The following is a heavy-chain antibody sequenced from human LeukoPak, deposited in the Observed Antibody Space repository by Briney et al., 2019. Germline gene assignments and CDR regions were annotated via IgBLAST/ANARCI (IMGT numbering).Heavy chain of an antibody. CDR1: GGSFSGYY. V-gene: IGHV4-34*01. CDR2: INHSGST. J-gene: IGHJ4*02. Sequence: PSETLSLTCAVYGGSFSGYYWSWIRQPPGKGLEWIGEINHSGSTNYNPSLKSRVTISVDTSKNQFSLKLSSVTAADTAVYYCAGVGKLGTTVTTADYWGQGTLVTVSS. CDR3: AGVGKLGTTVTTADY. D-gene: IGHD4-17*01.